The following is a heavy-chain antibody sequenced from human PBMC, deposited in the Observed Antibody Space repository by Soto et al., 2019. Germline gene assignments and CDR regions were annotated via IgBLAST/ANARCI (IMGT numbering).Heavy chain of an antibody. CDR2: IWYDGSNK. CDR3: ARDGYCSGGSCYSVPVFDY. J-gene: IGHJ4*02. D-gene: IGHD2-15*01. Sequence: GGSLRLSCAASGFTFSSYGMHWVRQAPCKGLEWVAVIWYDGSNKYYADSVKGRFTISRDNSKNTLYLQMNSLRAEDTAVYYCARDGYCSGGSCYSVPVFDYWGQGTLVTVSS. V-gene: IGHV3-33*01. CDR1: GFTFSSYG.